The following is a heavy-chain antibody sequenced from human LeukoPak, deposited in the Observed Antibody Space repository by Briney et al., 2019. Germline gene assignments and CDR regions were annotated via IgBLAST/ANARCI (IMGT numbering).Heavy chain of an antibody. Sequence: PSETLSLTCTVSGGSISSYYWSWIRQPPGKGLEWIGYIYYSGSTNYNPSLKSRVTISVDTSKNQFSLKLSSVTAADTAVYYCARGTPYDYVWGSYRFSSGFDYWGQGTLVTVSS. CDR1: GGSISSYY. J-gene: IGHJ4*02. V-gene: IGHV4-59*01. CDR3: ARGTPYDYVWGSYRFSSGFDY. D-gene: IGHD3-16*02. CDR2: IYYSGST.